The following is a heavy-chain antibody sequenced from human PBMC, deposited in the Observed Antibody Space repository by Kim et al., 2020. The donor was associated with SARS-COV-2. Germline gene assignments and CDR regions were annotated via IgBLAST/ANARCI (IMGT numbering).Heavy chain of an antibody. D-gene: IGHD6-19*01. CDR2: IIPLLGMS. J-gene: IGHJ4*02. V-gene: IGHV1-69*04. CDR3: ARWAETSETNSDWHPPFDF. Sequence: SVKVSCKAYGGTFNNYAFYWLRQAPGQGLEWMGRIIPLLGMSNYARKFQGRVTITADKSTSTTYMELSSLRSEDTALYYCARWAETSETNSDWHPPFDFWGQGTLVTVSS. CDR1: GGTFNNYA.